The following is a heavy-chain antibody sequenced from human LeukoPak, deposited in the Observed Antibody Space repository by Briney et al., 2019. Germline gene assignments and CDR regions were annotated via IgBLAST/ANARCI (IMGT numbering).Heavy chain of an antibody. Sequence: SETLSLTCAVYGGSFSGYYWSWIRQPPGKGLEWIGEISHSGSTNYNPSLKSRVTISVDTSKNQFSLKLSSVTAADTAVYYCAREWVYGDYETPPGGAEYFQHWGQGTLVTVSS. CDR3: AREWVYGDYETPPGGAEYFQH. CDR1: GGSFSGYY. D-gene: IGHD4-17*01. CDR2: ISHSGST. V-gene: IGHV4-34*01. J-gene: IGHJ1*01.